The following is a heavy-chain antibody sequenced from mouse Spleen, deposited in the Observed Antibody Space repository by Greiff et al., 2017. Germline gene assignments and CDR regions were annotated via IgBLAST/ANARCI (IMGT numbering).Heavy chain of an antibody. Sequence: QVQLQQPGAELVMPGASVKLSCKASGYTFTSYWMHWVKQRPGQGLEWIGEIDPSDSYTNYNQKFKGKATLTVDKSSSTAYMQLSSLTSEDSAVYYCARAVYGNYAWFAYWGQGTLVTVSA. V-gene: IGHV1-69*01. CDR1: GYTFTSYW. J-gene: IGHJ3*01. CDR2: IDPSDSYT. CDR3: ARAVYGNYAWFAY. D-gene: IGHD2-1*01.